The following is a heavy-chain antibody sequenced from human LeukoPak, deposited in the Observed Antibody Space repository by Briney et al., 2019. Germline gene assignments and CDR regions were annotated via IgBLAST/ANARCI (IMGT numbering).Heavy chain of an antibody. Sequence: GGSLRLSCAASGFTFSSYAMSWVRQSPGKGLEWVSAISGSGGSTYYADSVKGRFTISRDNSKNTLYLQMNSLRAEDTAVYYRAGPSDLFDYWGQGTLVTVSS. V-gene: IGHV3-23*01. CDR1: GFTFSSYA. J-gene: IGHJ4*02. CDR2: ISGSGGST. CDR3: AGPSDLFDY.